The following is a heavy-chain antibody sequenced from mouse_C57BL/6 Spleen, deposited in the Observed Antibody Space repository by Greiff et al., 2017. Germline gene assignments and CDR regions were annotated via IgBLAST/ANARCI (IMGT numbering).Heavy chain of an antibody. CDR3: ARRVTGYYYAMDY. D-gene: IGHD2-2*01. CDR1: GFTFSDYG. CDR2: ISSGSSTI. Sequence: DVKLQESGGGLVKPGGSLKLSCAASGFTFSDYGMHWVRQAPEKGLEWVAYISSGSSTIYYADTVKGRFTISRDNAKNTLFLQMTSLRSEDTAMYYCARRVTGYYYAMDYWGQGTSVTVSS. V-gene: IGHV5-17*01. J-gene: IGHJ4*01.